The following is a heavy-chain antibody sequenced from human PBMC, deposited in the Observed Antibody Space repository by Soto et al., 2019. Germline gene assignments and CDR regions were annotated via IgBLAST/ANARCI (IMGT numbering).Heavy chain of an antibody. V-gene: IGHV3-30*18. D-gene: IGHD1-26*01. CDR3: AKDRLGKTWELPYYFDY. Sequence: QVQLVASGGGVVQPGRSLRLSCAASGFTFSSYGMHWVRQDPAKGLEWVAVISYDGSNKYYADSVKGRFTISRDNYKNKVYVQMNRLRAEDTAVYYCAKDRLGKTWELPYYFDYWGQGTLVTVSS. J-gene: IGHJ4*02. CDR1: GFTFSSYG. CDR2: ISYDGSNK.